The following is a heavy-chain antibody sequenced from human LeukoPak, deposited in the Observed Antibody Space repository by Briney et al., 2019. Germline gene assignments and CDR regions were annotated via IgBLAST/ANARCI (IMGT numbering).Heavy chain of an antibody. CDR3: ASSTPYSSSWYGY. Sequence: GSLRLSCAASGFTFSDYYMSWIRQAPGKGLEWVSYISSSSSYTNYADSVKDRFTISRDNAKNSLYLQMNSLRAEDTAVYYCASSTPYSSSWYGYWGQGTLVTVSS. J-gene: IGHJ4*02. V-gene: IGHV3-11*06. CDR1: GFTFSDYY. D-gene: IGHD6-13*01. CDR2: ISSSSSYT.